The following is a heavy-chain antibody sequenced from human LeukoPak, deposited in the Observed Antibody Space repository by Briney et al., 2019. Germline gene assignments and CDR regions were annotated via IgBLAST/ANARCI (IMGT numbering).Heavy chain of an antibody. CDR3: ARDDSSRDDSGGYHY. Sequence: SETLSLTCTVSGVSINSYHWSWIRQPAGKGLEWIGRIHMSGSTNYNPSLRSRVAISMDNSKNQFSLKLKSVTAADTAVYYCARDDSSRDDSGGYHYWGQGTLVTISS. J-gene: IGHJ4*02. V-gene: IGHV4-4*07. CDR1: GVSINSYH. D-gene: IGHD3-22*01. CDR2: IHMSGST.